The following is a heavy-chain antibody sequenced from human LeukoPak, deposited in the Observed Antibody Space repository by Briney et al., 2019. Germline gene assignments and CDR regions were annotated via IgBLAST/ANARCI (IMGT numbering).Heavy chain of an antibody. Sequence: GRSLRLSCAASGFTFSSYGMHWVRQAPGKGLEWVAVIWYDGSNKYYADSVKGRFTISRDNSKNTLYLQMNSLRAEDTAVYYCARYKGVVVTAIGYFDYWGQGTLVTVSS. D-gene: IGHD2-21*02. CDR2: IWYDGSNK. CDR3: ARYKGVVVTAIGYFDY. J-gene: IGHJ4*02. V-gene: IGHV3-33*01. CDR1: GFTFSSYG.